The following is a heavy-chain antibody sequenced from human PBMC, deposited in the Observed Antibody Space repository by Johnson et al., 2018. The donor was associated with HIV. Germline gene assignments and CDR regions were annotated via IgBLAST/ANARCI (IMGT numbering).Heavy chain of an antibody. V-gene: IGHV3-33*01. CDR3: TTIGIHSGSFDGDQSDAFDI. J-gene: IGHJ3*02. Sequence: QVQLVESGGGVVQPGRSLRLSCAVSGFTFSTYGMHWVRQGPGKGLEWVAVIWYDGSNKYYADSVKGRFTISRDNSKNTLYLQMNSLRAEDTAVYYCTTIGIHSGSFDGDQSDAFDIWGQGTLVTVSS. D-gene: IGHD1-26*01. CDR1: GFTFSTYG. CDR2: IWYDGSNK.